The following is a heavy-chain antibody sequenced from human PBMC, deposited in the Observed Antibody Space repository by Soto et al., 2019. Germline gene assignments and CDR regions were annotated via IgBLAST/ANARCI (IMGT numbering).Heavy chain of an antibody. Sequence: PSETLSLTCAVSGGFITNNAYSWSRIRQPPGKGLEWIGYIFHTGSTYYNPSLQSRVTLSVDRPKNQFSLQLSSVTAADTAVYYCAGGGIYCSGGNCYAGAQYTWFDPWGHGTPVTVSS. D-gene: IGHD2-15*01. CDR3: AGGGIYCSGGNCYAGAQYTWFDP. V-gene: IGHV4-30-2*01. CDR2: IFHTGST. CDR1: GGFITNNAYS. J-gene: IGHJ5*02.